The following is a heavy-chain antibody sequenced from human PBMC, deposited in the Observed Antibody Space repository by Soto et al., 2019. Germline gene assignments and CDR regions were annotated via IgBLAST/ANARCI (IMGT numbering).Heavy chain of an antibody. Sequence: GGSLRLSCAASGFDASVNLMNWVRQAPGRGLEWVSVINGAGDTKYADSVKGGFAISRDTSRNTVYLQLNSLRAEDTAVYYCVRENYYYGMDVWGHGTTVTVSS. CDR3: VRENYYYGMDV. V-gene: IGHV3-66*01. CDR1: GFDASVNL. CDR2: INGAGDT. J-gene: IGHJ6*02.